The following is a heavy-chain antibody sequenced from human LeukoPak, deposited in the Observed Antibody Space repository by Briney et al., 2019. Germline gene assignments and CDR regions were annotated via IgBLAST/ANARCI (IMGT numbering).Heavy chain of an antibody. CDR2: ISSSSSYI. J-gene: IGHJ4*02. D-gene: IGHD5-18*01. Sequence: NPGGSLRLSCVASGFTFSTYSMTWVRQAPGKGLEWVSSISSSSSYIYYADSVKGRFTISRDNAKNSLYLQMNSLRAEDTAVYYCARGPYSYGSDPGYWGQGTLVTVSS. CDR1: GFTFSTYS. CDR3: ARGPYSYGSDPGY. V-gene: IGHV3-21*01.